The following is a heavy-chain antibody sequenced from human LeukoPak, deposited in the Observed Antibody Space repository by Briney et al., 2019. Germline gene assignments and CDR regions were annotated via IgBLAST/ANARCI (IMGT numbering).Heavy chain of an antibody. Sequence: GASVKVSCTASGYTFTSYDINWVRQAPGQGLEWMGWMNPNSGNTGYAQKFQGRVTMTRNTSISTADMELSSLRSEDTAVYYCARFHCSGGSCYSGTYYYMDVWGKGTTVTVSS. V-gene: IGHV1-8*01. CDR3: ARFHCSGGSCYSGTYYYMDV. CDR1: GYTFTSYD. CDR2: MNPNSGNT. J-gene: IGHJ6*03. D-gene: IGHD2-15*01.